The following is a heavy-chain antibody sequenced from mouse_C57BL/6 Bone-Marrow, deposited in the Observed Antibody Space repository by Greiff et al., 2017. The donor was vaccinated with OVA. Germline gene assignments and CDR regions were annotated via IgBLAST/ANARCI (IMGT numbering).Heavy chain of an antibody. CDR2: IDPEDGDT. CDR1: GFNIKDYY. D-gene: IGHD1-1*01. V-gene: IGHV14-1*01. J-gene: IGHJ2*01. CDR3: TTQFITDFDY. Sequence: VQLQQSGAELVRPGASVKLSCTASGFNIKDYYMHWVKQRPEQGLEWIGRIDPEDGDTEYAPKFQGKATMTAETSSNTAYLQLSSLTSEDTAVYYCTTQFITDFDYWGQGTTLTVSS.